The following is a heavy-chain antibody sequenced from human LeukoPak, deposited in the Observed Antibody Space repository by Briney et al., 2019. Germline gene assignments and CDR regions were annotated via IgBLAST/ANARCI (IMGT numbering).Heavy chain of an antibody. D-gene: IGHD4-17*01. Sequence: SETLSLTCTVTGGSITNYYWSWIRQPPGKGLEWIGYISYSGNTKYNPSFESRVTMSVDTSKSQFSLKVSSVTAADAAVYYCARDPSRLYGDSFAFDSWGPGTVVRVSS. CDR2: ISYSGNT. CDR1: GGSITNYY. V-gene: IGHV4-59*13. J-gene: IGHJ4*02. CDR3: ARDPSRLYGDSFAFDS.